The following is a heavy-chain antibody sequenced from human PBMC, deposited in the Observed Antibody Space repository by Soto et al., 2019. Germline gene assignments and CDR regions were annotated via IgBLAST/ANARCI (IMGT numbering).Heavy chain of an antibody. CDR3: ARDYCSSTSCYDYYYYMDV. CDR2: INPSGGST. Sequence: ASVKVSCKASGYTFTSYYMHWVRQAPGQGLEWMGIINPSGGSTRYAQKFQGRVTMTRDTSTSTVYMELSSPRSEDTAVYYCARDYCSSTSCYDYYYYMDVWGKGTTVTVSS. CDR1: GYTFTSYY. D-gene: IGHD2-2*01. V-gene: IGHV1-46*03. J-gene: IGHJ6*03.